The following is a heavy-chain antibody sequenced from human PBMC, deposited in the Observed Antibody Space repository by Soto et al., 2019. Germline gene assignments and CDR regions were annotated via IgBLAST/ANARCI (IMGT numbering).Heavy chain of an antibody. CDR3: ARSQGSSTSLEIYYYYYYGIDV. CDR2: IIPISDTT. V-gene: IGHV1-69*01. J-gene: IGHJ6*02. Sequence: QVQLVQSGAEVKKPGSSVKVSCKASGGTFSSYAISWVRQAPGQGLEWMGGIIPISDTTNYAQNVQGRGTITADDSTSTAYMELSSLRSEDTAVYYCARSQGSSTSLEIYYYYYYGIDVWGQGTTVTVSS. CDR1: GGTFSSYA. D-gene: IGHD2-2*01.